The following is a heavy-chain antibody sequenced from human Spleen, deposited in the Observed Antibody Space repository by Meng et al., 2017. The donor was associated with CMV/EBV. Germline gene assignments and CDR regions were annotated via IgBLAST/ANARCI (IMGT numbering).Heavy chain of an antibody. CDR2: ISSSSSYI. D-gene: IGHD2-2*01. Sequence: GESLKISCAASGFTFSDYYMSWIRQAPGKGLEWVSSISSSSSYIYYADSVKGRFTISRDNAKNSLYLQMNSLRAEDTAVYYCARGHGVPAATEFDPWGQGTLVTVSS. J-gene: IGHJ5*02. CDR1: GFTFSDYY. CDR3: ARGHGVPAATEFDP. V-gene: IGHV3-11*05.